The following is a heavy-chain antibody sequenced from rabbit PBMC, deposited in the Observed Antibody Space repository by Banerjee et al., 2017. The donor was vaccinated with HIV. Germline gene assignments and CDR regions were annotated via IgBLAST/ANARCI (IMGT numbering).Heavy chain of an antibody. V-gene: IGHV1S47*01. CDR1: GFDLSSYY. D-gene: IGHD4-1*01. J-gene: IGHJ4*01. Sequence: QEQLVESGGGLVQPEGSLTLTCTVSGFDLSSYYYMCWVRQAPGKGLEWIGCINYGDGSTYYASWVNGRFTISKSTSLNTVTLQMTSLTAADTATYFCARDIGISGWGNLNLWGPGTLVTVS. CDR2: INYGDGST. CDR3: ARDIGISGWGNLNL.